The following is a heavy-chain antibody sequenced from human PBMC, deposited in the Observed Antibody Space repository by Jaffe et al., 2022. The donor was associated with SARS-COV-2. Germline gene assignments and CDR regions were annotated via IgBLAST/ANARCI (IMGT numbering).Heavy chain of an antibody. CDR2: IRSKAYGGTT. D-gene: IGHD6-13*01. J-gene: IGHJ4*02. CDR3: TSSRYSSSWFFDY. CDR1: GFTFGDYA. V-gene: IGHV3-49*04. Sequence: EVQLVESGGGLVQPGRSLRLSCTASGFTFGDYAMSWVRQAPGKGLEWVGFIRSKAYGGTTEYAASVKGRFTISRDDSKSIAYLQMNSLKTEDTAVYYCTSSRYSSSWFFDYWGQGTLVTVSS.